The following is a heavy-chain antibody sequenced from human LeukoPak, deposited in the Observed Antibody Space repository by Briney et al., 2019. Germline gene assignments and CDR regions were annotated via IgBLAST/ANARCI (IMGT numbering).Heavy chain of an antibody. V-gene: IGHV3-30*18. CDR1: GFTFSSYG. Sequence: GGSLRLSCAASGFTFSSYGMLWVRQAPGKGLEWVAVISYDGSNKYYADSVKGRFTISRDNSKNTLYLQMNSLRAEDTAVYYCAKDLREGVAGLPPNWFDPWGQGTLVTVSS. D-gene: IGHD6-19*01. CDR3: AKDLREGVAGLPPNWFDP. CDR2: ISYDGSNK. J-gene: IGHJ5*02.